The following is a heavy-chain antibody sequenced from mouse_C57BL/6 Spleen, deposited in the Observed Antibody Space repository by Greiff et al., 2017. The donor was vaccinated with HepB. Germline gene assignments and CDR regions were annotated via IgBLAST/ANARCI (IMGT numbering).Heavy chain of an antibody. CDR3: ARDYDYDRDYDMGF. D-gene: IGHD2-4*01. V-gene: IGHV1-54*01. J-gene: IGHJ4*01. CDR1: GYAFTNYL. Sequence: QVQLQQSGAELVRPGTSVKVSCKASGYAFTNYLIEWVKQRPGQGLEWIGVINPGSGGTNYNEKFKGKATLTADKSSSTADMQLSSLTSEDSAVYFCARDYDYDRDYDMGFKGQGTTVTVSA. CDR2: INPGSGGT.